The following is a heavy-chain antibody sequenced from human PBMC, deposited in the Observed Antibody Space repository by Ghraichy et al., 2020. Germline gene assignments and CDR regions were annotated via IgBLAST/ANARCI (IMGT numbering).Heavy chain of an antibody. CDR1: GFTFSNYG. CDR2: ITSSGGNT. D-gene: IGHD2-21*01. V-gene: IGHV3-23*01. J-gene: IGHJ2*01. CDR3: TRRRCGGDCSVNWYFDL. Sequence: GESLNISCAASGFTFSNYGMYWVRQAPGKGLEWVSSITSSGGNTYYADSVKGRFTSSRENSKNTLYLQMSSLRAEDTAVYYCTRRRCGGDCSVNWYFDLWGRGTLVTVSS.